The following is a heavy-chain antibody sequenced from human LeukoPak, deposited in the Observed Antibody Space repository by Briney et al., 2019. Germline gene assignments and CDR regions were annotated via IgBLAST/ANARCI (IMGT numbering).Heavy chain of an antibody. D-gene: IGHD6-13*01. CDR2: IRSKANSYAT. CDR1: GFTFSGSA. CDR3: TTRLAAADY. Sequence: GGSLRLSCAASGFTFSGSAMHWVRQASGKGLEWVGRIRSKANSYATAYAASVKGRFTISRDDSKNTAYLPMNSLKTEDTAVYYCTTRLAAADYWGQGTLVTVSS. J-gene: IGHJ4*02. V-gene: IGHV3-73*01.